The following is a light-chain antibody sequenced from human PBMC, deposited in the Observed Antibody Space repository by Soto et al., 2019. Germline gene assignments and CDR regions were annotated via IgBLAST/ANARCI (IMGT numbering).Light chain of an antibody. CDR3: QQRSNWPT. V-gene: IGKV3-11*01. CDR2: DAS. CDR1: QSVSSY. Sequence: ELVLTQSPGTRSLSPVERATLSCRASQSVSSYLAWYQQKPGQAPRLLIYDASNRATGIPARFSSSGSGTDFTLTISSLETEDFAVYYCQQRSNWPTFGQGTKVDI. J-gene: IGKJ1*01.